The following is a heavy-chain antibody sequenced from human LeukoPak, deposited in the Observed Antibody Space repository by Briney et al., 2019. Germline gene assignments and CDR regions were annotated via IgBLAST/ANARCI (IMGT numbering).Heavy chain of an antibody. CDR2: MNPNSGNT. V-gene: IGHV1-8*01. Sequence: ASVKVSCKASGYTFTSYDINWVRQATGQGLEWMGWMNPNSGNTGYAQKFQGRVTMTRNTSISTAYMELSSLRSEDTAVYYCARDRLLPKYSSGQFDPWGQGTLVTVSS. J-gene: IGHJ5*02. CDR3: ARDRLLPKYSSGQFDP. D-gene: IGHD6-19*01. CDR1: GYTFTSYD.